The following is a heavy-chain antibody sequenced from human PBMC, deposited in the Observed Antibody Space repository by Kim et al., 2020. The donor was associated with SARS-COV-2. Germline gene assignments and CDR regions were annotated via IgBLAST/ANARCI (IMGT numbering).Heavy chain of an antibody. CDR1: GGSISNYY. Sequence: SETLSLTCTVSGGSISNYYWSWIRQPPGKGLEWIGYIFYSGSTNYNPSLKSRVTISVDTSKNQFSLKLTSVTAADTAVYYCARYCGGGTCYIDYWGRGT. J-gene: IGHJ4*02. D-gene: IGHD2-15*01. CDR3: ARYCGGGTCYIDY. V-gene: IGHV4-59*08. CDR2: IFYSGST.